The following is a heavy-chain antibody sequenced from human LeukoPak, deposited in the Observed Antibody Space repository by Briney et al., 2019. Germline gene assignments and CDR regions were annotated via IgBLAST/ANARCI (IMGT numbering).Heavy chain of an antibody. V-gene: IGHV1-2*02. CDR3: ARVRGFGELDFDY. CDR2: INPNSGGT. J-gene: IGHJ4*02. Sequence: ASVKVSCKASGYTFTDYFIHWVRQAPGQGLEWMGWINPNSGGTNYAQKFQGRVTMTRDTSISTAYMELSRLRSDDTAVYYCARVRGFGELDFDYWGQGTLVTVSS. D-gene: IGHD3-10*01. CDR1: GYTFTDYF.